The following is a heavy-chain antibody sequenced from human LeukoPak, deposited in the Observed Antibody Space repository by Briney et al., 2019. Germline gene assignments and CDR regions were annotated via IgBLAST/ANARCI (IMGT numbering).Heavy chain of an antibody. D-gene: IGHD6-13*01. CDR3: ARDRGAAAGTLDY. J-gene: IGHJ4*02. CDR1: GFTFSTYW. V-gene: IGHV3-7*01. CDR2: IKQDGSEK. Sequence: GVSLRLSCAVSGFTFSTYWMSWVRQAPGKGLEWVANIKQDGSEKYYVDSVKGRFTISRDNAKNSLYLQMNSLRAEDTAVYYCARDRGAAAGTLDYWGQGTLVTVSS.